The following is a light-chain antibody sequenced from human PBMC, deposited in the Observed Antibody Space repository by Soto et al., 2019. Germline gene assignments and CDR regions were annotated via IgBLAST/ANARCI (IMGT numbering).Light chain of an antibody. Sequence: VMTQSPLSLPVTPGEPASIYCRSSQSLLHGNGYNYLDWYLQKPGQSPQLLIYLGSTRASGVPDRFSGSGSETNFTLIISSLQPEDFATYYCQQSYTTPLTFGGGTKVDIK. CDR3: QQSYTTPLT. CDR1: QSLLHGNGYNY. V-gene: IGKV2-28*01. J-gene: IGKJ4*01. CDR2: LGS.